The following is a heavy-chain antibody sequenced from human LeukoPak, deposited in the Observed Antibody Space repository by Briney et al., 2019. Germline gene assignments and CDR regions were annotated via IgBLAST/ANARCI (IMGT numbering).Heavy chain of an antibody. J-gene: IGHJ4*02. CDR3: ARDIGFY. V-gene: IGHV3-48*04. CDR2: ITASGSGI. CDR1: GFTFSSYS. D-gene: IGHD3-16*02. Sequence: GGSLRLSCAASGFTFSSYSMSWVRQASGKGLEWVAYITASGSGIYYADSLKGRFTISRENAKNSLFLQMNSLRTEDSAVYYCARDIGFYWGLGTLVTVSP.